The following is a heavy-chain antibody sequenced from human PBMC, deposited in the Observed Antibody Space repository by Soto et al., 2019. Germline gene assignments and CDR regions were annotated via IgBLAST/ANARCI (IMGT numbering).Heavy chain of an antibody. CDR3: ARGNYSSSYYGVDV. J-gene: IGHJ6*02. V-gene: IGHV3-33*01. CDR2: IWYDGSNK. Sequence: QVQLVESGGGVVQPGRSLRLSCAASGFTFSSYGMQWVRQAPGKGLEWVAVIWYDGSNKYYADSVKGRFTISRDNSKNTLYLQMNRLRAEDTAVYYCARGNYSSSYYGVDVWGQGTTVTVSS. D-gene: IGHD6-13*01. CDR1: GFTFSSYG.